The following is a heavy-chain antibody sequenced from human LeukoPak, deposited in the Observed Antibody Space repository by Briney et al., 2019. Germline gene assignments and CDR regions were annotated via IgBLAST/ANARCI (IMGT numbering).Heavy chain of an antibody. Sequence: GESLRLSCVASGFTFNDYAMHWVRQAPGKGLEWVSSITWNSGTIGYADSVKGRFTISRDNAKNSLYLQMNSLRPEDTAFYYCAKTITARRYYYYSMDVWGKGTTVTVSS. D-gene: IGHD6-6*01. CDR2: ITWNSGTI. J-gene: IGHJ6*03. CDR3: AKTITARRYYYYSMDV. CDR1: GFTFNDYA. V-gene: IGHV3-9*01.